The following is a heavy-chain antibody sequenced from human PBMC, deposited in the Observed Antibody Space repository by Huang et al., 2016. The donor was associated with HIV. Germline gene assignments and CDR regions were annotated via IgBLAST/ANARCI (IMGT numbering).Heavy chain of an antibody. D-gene: IGHD3-10*01. CDR1: GGSFSGYY. CDR2: ITHSGST. CDR3: ARAPHYGSGSYYY. Sequence: QVQLHQWGAGLLKPSETLSLTCAVYGGSFSGYYWGGIRQPPGQGLEWIGEITHSGSTDYNPTLKRRVTISEETSKNQFSLKLSSVTAADTAVYYCARAPHYGSGSYYYWGQGTLVTVSS. V-gene: IGHV4-34*01. J-gene: IGHJ4*02.